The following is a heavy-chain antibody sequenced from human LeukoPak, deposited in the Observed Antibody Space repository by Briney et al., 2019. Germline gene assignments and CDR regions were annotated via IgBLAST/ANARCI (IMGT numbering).Heavy chain of an antibody. Sequence: QTGGSLRLSCAASGFNLRNYWMHWVRQAPGKGLVWISRINIDGSGISYADSMKGRFTISRDNAKNTLYLQMNSLRAEDTAVYYCARDRYDILTGYNPLGAIDIWGQGTMVTVSS. CDR2: INIDGSGI. CDR1: GFNLRNYW. D-gene: IGHD3-9*01. V-gene: IGHV3-74*01. CDR3: ARDRYDILTGYNPLGAIDI. J-gene: IGHJ3*02.